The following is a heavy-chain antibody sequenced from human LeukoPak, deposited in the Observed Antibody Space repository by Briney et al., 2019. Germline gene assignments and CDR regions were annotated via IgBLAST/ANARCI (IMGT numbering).Heavy chain of an antibody. Sequence: KPSETLSLTCTVSGGSISSSSYYWAWIRQPPGKGLEWIGSIYYSGSTYYNPSLKSRVTISVDTSKNQFSLKLSSVTAADTAVHYCASTQAGDYPIKFFDYWGQGTLVTVSS. J-gene: IGHJ4*02. CDR2: IYYSGST. CDR1: GGSISSSSYY. V-gene: IGHV4-39*01. CDR3: ASTQAGDYPIKFFDY. D-gene: IGHD4-17*01.